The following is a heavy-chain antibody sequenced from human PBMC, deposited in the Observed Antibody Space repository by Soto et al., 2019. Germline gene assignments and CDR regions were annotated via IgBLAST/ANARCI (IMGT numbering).Heavy chain of an antibody. CDR2: IIPIFGTA. CDR1: GGTFSSYA. J-gene: IGHJ3*02. V-gene: IGHV1-69*13. D-gene: IGHD3-22*01. Sequence: GASVKVSCKASGGTFSSYAISWVRQAPGQGLEWMGGIIPIFGTANYAQKFQGRVTITADESTSTAYMELSSLRSEDTAVYYCARAAGPGYYYDSSGYDDAFDIWGQGTMVTVSS. CDR3: ARAAGPGYYYDSSGYDDAFDI.